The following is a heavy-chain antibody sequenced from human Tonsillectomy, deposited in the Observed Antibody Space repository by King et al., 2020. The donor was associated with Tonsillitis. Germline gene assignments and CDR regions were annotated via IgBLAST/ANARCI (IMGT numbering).Heavy chain of an antibody. CDR1: GLTFSSYA. V-gene: IGHV3-30*04. J-gene: IGHJ4*02. D-gene: IGHD2-21*01. Sequence: QVQLVESGGGVVQPGRSLRLSCAASGLTFSSYAMHWVRQAPGKGLEWVAVMSYDGSNKYYADSVKGRFTISRDNSKNTLYLQMNSLRAEDTAVYYCASGDDYGDYWGQGTLVTVSS. CDR2: MSYDGSNK. CDR3: ASGDDYGDY.